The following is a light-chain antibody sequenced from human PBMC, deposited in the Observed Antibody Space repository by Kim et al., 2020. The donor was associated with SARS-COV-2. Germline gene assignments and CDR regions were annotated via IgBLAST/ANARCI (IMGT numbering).Light chain of an antibody. CDR2: AAS. CDR3: KQYYSTRPT. Sequence: DRASIPCRAGQGSSNSVAWYQPKPGKAPKLLLYAASRLESGVPSRFSGSGSGTDYTLTISSLQPEDFATYYCKQYYSTRPTFGQGTKVDIK. J-gene: IGKJ1*01. V-gene: IGKV1-NL1*01. CDR1: QGSSNS.